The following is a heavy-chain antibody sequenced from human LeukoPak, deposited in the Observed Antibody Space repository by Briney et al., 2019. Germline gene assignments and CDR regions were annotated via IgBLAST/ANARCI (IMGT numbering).Heavy chain of an antibody. Sequence: PGGSLRLSCAASGFTFSSYSMNWVRQAPGKGLEWVSSISSSSSYIYYADPVKGRFTISRDNAKNSLYLQMNSLRAEDTAVYYCARLGYCSGGSCRPSTNFDYWGQGTLVTVSS. D-gene: IGHD2-15*01. V-gene: IGHV3-21*01. CDR2: ISSSSSYI. CDR3: ARLGYCSGGSCRPSTNFDY. J-gene: IGHJ4*02. CDR1: GFTFSSYS.